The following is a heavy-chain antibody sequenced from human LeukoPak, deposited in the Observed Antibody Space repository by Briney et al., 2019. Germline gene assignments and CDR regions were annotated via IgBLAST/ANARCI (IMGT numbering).Heavy chain of an antibody. CDR1: GFTFSDSW. CDR2: TSNDGSDT. D-gene: IGHD6-25*01. CDR3: ARGGYSGSYYRFS. Sequence: PGGALRVSCAVSGFTFSDSWMRWVRQAPGKGPEWLSRTSNDGSDTVYADSAKGRLTASTHNPQNTVYLELTNLRPDDTALYYCARGGYSGSYYRFSWGRGTLVTVAS. J-gene: IGHJ4*02. V-gene: IGHV3-74*01.